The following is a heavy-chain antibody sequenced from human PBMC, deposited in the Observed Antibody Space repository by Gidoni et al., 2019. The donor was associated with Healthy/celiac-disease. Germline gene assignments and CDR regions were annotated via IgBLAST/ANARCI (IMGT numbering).Heavy chain of an antibody. CDR3: AREPSIAAPPLWFDP. CDR1: GGSISSYY. Sequence: QVQLQESGPGLVKPSETLSLTCTVSGGSISSYYWSWIRQPAGKGLEWIGRIYTSGSTNYNPSLKSRVTMSVDTSKNQFSLKLSSVTAADTAVYYCAREPSIAAPPLWFDPWGQGTLVTVSS. D-gene: IGHD6-6*01. J-gene: IGHJ5*02. CDR2: IYTSGST. V-gene: IGHV4-4*07.